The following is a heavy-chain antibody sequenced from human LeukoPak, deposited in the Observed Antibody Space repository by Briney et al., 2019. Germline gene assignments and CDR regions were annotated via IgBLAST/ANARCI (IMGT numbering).Heavy chain of an antibody. V-gene: IGHV4-59*08. J-gene: IGHJ2*01. CDR1: GGSISSYY. CDR2: IYYSGST. CDR3: ARRYSSGWYLGWYFDL. D-gene: IGHD6-19*01. Sequence: PSETLSLTCTVSGGSISSYYWSWIRQPPGNGLEWIGYIYYSGSTNYNPSLKSRVTISVDTSKNQFSLKLSSVTAADTAVYYCARRYSSGWYLGWYFDLWGRGTLVTVSS.